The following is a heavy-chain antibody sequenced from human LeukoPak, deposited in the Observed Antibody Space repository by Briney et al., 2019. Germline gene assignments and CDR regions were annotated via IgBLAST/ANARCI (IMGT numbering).Heavy chain of an antibody. CDR3: ATPSIAVAGTYPWDY. J-gene: IGHJ4*02. D-gene: IGHD6-19*01. CDR1: GYTLTELS. Sequence: GASVKVSCKVSGYTLTELSMHWVRQAPGKGLEWMGGFDPEDGETIYAQKFQGRVTMTEDTSTDTAYMELSSLRSEDTAVYYCATPSIAVAGTYPWDYWGQGTLVTVSS. V-gene: IGHV1-24*01. CDR2: FDPEDGET.